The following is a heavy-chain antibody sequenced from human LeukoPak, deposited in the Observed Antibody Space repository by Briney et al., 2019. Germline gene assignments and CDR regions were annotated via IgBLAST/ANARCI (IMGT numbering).Heavy chain of an antibody. V-gene: IGHV1-69*13. D-gene: IGHD1-26*01. CDR1: GGTFSSYA. Sequence: TVKVSCKASGGTFSSYAISWVRQAPGQGLEWMGGIIPIFGTANYAQKFQGRVTITAGESTSTAYMELSSLRSEDTAVYYCAATSYGHYWGQGTLVTVSS. CDR3: AATSYGHY. CDR2: IIPIFGTA. J-gene: IGHJ4*02.